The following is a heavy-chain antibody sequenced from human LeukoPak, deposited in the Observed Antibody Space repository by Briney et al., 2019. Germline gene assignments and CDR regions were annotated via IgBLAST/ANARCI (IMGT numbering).Heavy chain of an antibody. CDR3: AGGGLGGITAYSNYLFDY. J-gene: IGHJ4*02. D-gene: IGHD4-11*01. V-gene: IGHV4-59*08. Sequence: SETLSLTCTVSSGSISNFYWSWIRQPPGKGLEWIGYIYYSGSTNYNPSLKSRVTISVDTSKNQFSLKLNSVTAADTAVYYCAGGGLGGITAYSNYLFDYWGQGTLVTVSS. CDR1: SGSISNFY. CDR2: IYYSGST.